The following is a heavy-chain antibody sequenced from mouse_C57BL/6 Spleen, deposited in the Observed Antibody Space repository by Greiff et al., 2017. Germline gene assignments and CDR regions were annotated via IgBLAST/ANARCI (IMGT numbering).Heavy chain of an antibody. CDR2: INPSNGGT. Sequence: QVQLKQPGTELVKPGASVKLSCKASGYTFTSYWMHWVKQRPGQGLEWIGNINPSNGGTNYNEKFKSKATLTVDKSSSTAYMQLSSLTSEDSAVYYCARSGIYYYGSPFDYWGQGTTLTVSS. V-gene: IGHV1-53*01. J-gene: IGHJ2*01. D-gene: IGHD1-1*01. CDR3: ARSGIYYYGSPFDY. CDR1: GYTFTSYW.